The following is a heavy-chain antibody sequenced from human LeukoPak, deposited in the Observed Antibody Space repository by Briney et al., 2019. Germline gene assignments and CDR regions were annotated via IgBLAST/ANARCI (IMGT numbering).Heavy chain of an antibody. CDR2: ISYDGSNK. Sequence: GRPLRLSCAASGFTFSSYAMHWVRQAPGKGLEWVAVISYDGSNKYYADSVKGRFTISRGNPKNTLHLQMNSLRPEDTAVYYCASCSQWLVTEFDYWGQGTLVTVSS. J-gene: IGHJ4*02. CDR1: GFTFSSYA. V-gene: IGHV3-30*04. CDR3: ASCSQWLVTEFDY. D-gene: IGHD6-19*01.